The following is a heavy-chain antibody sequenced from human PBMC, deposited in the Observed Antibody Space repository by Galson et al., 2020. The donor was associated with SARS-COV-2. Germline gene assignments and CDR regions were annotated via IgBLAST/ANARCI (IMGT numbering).Heavy chain of an antibody. V-gene: IGHV3-53*01. D-gene: IGHD4-17*01. CDR3: ARDYGDYYFQL. CDR2: IYSGGST. CDR1: GFTVSSNY. Sequence: ETLSLTCAASGFTVSSNYMSWVRQAPGKGLEWVPVIYSGGSTYYADSVKGRFTISRDNSKNTLYLQMNSLRAEDTAVYYCARDYGDYYFQLWGQGTLVTVSS. J-gene: IGHJ1*01.